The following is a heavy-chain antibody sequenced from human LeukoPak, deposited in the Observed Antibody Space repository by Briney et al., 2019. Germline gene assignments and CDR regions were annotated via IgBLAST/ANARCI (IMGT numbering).Heavy chain of an antibody. CDR1: GYSFTNSW. CDR2: VFPADSDT. Sequence: GESLKISRKGSGYSFTNSWIGWVRQMPGKGLEWMGIVFPADSDTRYSPCFQGQVPFSADKSISTAYLQRSSLKASDSAMYYCARHGGAFDYWGQGTLVTVSS. CDR3: ARHGGAFDY. D-gene: IGHD4-17*01. V-gene: IGHV5-51*01. J-gene: IGHJ4*02.